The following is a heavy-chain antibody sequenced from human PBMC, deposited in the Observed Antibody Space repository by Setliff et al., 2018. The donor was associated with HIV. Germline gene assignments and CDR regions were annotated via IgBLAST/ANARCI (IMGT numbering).Heavy chain of an antibody. J-gene: IGHJ3*01. Sequence: GPALVNPTQTLSLTCTFTGFSLSTSGMRVTWIRQPPGKALEWLARIDWDDDKFYSTSLKTILTISKNTSTNQVFLTITNMDPVDTATYYCARGPYGPPDAFDVLGQGTMVTVSS. CDR3: ARGPYGPPDAFDV. CDR1: GFSLSTSGMR. CDR2: IDWDDDK. D-gene: IGHD3-10*01. V-gene: IGHV2-70*04.